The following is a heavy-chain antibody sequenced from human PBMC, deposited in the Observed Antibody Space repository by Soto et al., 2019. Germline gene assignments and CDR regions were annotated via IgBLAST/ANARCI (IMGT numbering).Heavy chain of an antibody. Sequence: GGSLRLSCAASGFTFSSYGMHWVRQAPGKGLEWVAVISYDGSNKYYADSVKGRFTISRDNSKNTLYLQMNSLRAEDTAVYYCAKDTNEYYYDSSGYSQIVDYWGQGTLVTVSS. CDR3: AKDTNEYYYDSSGYSQIVDY. CDR1: GFTFSSYG. V-gene: IGHV3-30*18. CDR2: ISYDGSNK. J-gene: IGHJ4*02. D-gene: IGHD3-22*01.